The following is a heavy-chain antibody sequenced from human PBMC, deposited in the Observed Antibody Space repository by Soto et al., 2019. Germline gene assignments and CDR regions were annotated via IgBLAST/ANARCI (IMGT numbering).Heavy chain of an antibody. D-gene: IGHD3-22*01. Sequence: SETLSLTCAVYGGSFSGYYWSWIRQPPGKGLEWIGEINHSGSTNYNPSLKSRVTISVDTSKNQFSLKLSSVTAADTAVYYCAVADSSPNHNWFDPWGQGTLVTVSS. J-gene: IGHJ5*02. CDR1: GGSFSGYY. CDR2: INHSGST. CDR3: AVADSSPNHNWFDP. V-gene: IGHV4-34*01.